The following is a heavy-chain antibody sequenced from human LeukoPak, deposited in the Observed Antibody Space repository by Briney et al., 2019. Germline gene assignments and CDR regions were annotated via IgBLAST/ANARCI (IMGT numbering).Heavy chain of an antibody. CDR1: GFTFSSHA. Sequence: PGGSLRLSCAASGFTFSSHAMHWVRQAPGKGLEWVAVISYDGRNKDYADSMKARFTISRDNSKNTLYLQMNSLRAEDTAVFYCARSAGDPHAFDVWGQGTMVTVSS. D-gene: IGHD4-17*01. V-gene: IGHV3-30*04. CDR3: ARSAGDPHAFDV. CDR2: ISYDGRNK. J-gene: IGHJ3*01.